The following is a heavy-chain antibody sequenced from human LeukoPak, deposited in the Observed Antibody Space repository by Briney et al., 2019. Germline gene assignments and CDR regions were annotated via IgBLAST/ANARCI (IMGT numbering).Heavy chain of an antibody. CDR1: GYSFTSYW. Sequence: GESLKISCKGSGYSFTSYWIGWVRQMPGKGLEWMGIIYPGDSDTRYSPSFQGQVTISADKSISTAYLQWSSLKASDTAMYYCARRCSGYDYSPFYWYFDLWGRGTLVTVSS. CDR2: IYPGDSDT. V-gene: IGHV5-51*01. CDR3: ARRCSGYDYSPFYWYFDL. D-gene: IGHD5-12*01. J-gene: IGHJ2*01.